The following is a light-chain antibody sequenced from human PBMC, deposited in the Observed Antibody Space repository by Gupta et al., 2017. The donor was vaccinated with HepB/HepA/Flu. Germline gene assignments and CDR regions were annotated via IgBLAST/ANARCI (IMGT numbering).Light chain of an antibody. Sequence: EVVMTQSPATLSVSPGERATLSCRASQSVNRNLAWYQQKAGQAPRLLLFDVSIRASGTPARFSGSGPGTEFTLTISSRQAEDCEIYYCQQYNDWPPRTFGQGTKVEIK. V-gene: IGKV3-15*01. CDR1: QSVNRN. J-gene: IGKJ1*01. CDR2: DVS. CDR3: QQYNDWPPRT.